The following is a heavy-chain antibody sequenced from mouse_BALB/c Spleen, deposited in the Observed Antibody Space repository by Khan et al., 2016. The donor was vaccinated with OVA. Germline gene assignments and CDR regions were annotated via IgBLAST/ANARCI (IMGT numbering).Heavy chain of an antibody. V-gene: IGHV3-5*02. CDR3: ARDRGGFDSYYFDY. D-gene: IGHD2-2*01. Sequence: VQLQQSGPGLVKPSQTVSLTCTVTGISITTGNYRWSWIRQFPGNKLEWIGYIFYSGTTTYNPSLASRASITRDTSKNQFFLEMNSLTAEDRATYYCARDRGGFDSYYFDYWGQGTTLTVSS. CDR1: GISITTGNYR. J-gene: IGHJ2*01. CDR2: IFYSGTT.